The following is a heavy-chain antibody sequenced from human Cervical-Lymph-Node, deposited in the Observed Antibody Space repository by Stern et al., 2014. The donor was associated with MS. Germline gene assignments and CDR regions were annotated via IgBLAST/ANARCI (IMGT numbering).Heavy chain of an antibody. Sequence: QVQLVQSGGGVVQPGRSLRLSCAASGFTFSSYGMHWVRQAPGKGLEWVAVISYDGSNKYYAHSVKGRFTISRDNSKNTLYLQMNSLRAEDTAVYCCAKRFGYSSSWYRGGYYYYGMDVWGQGTTVTVSS. CDR1: GFTFSSYG. D-gene: IGHD6-13*01. CDR3: AKRFGYSSSWYRGGYYYYGMDV. J-gene: IGHJ6*02. CDR2: ISYDGSNK. V-gene: IGHV3-30*18.